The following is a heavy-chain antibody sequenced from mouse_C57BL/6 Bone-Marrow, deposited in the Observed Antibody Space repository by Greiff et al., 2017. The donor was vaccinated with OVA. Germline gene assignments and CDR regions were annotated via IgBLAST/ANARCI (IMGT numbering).Heavy chain of an antibody. Sequence: QVQLKQSGPELVKPGASVKISCKASGYTFTDYYINWVKQRPGQGLEWIGWIFPGSGSTYYNEKFKGKATLTVDKSSSTAYMLLSSLTSEDSAVYFCASQITTVEAPFAYWGQGTLVTVSA. CDR1: GYTFTDYY. D-gene: IGHD1-1*01. J-gene: IGHJ3*01. V-gene: IGHV1-75*01. CDR3: ASQITTVEAPFAY. CDR2: IFPGSGST.